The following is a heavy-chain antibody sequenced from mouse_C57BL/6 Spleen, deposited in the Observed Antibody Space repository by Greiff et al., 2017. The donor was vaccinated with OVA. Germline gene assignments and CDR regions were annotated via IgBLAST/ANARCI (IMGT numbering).Heavy chain of an antibody. Sequence: VKLMESGPELVKPGASVKISCKASGYAFSSSWMNWVKQRPGKGLEWIGRIYPGDGDTNYNGKFKGKATLTADKSSSTAYMQLSSLTSEDSAVYYCARPIYYGNFFFDYWGQGTTLTVSS. V-gene: IGHV1-82*01. J-gene: IGHJ2*01. CDR2: IYPGDGDT. CDR3: ARPIYYGNFFFDY. D-gene: IGHD2-1*01. CDR1: GYAFSSSW.